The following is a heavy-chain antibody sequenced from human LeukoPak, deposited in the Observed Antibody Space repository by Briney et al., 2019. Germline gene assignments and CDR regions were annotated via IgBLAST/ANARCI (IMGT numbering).Heavy chain of an antibody. CDR1: GFTVSSNY. D-gene: IGHD3-22*01. V-gene: IGHV3-53*01. J-gene: IGHJ3*02. CDR3: ARDGFSSGYPYDAFDI. Sequence: GSLRLSCAASGFTVSSNYMSWVRQAPGKGLEWVSVIYSGGSTYYADSVKGRFTISRDNSKNTLYLQMNSLRAEDTAVYYCARDGFSSGYPYDAFDIWGRGTMVTVSS. CDR2: IYSGGST.